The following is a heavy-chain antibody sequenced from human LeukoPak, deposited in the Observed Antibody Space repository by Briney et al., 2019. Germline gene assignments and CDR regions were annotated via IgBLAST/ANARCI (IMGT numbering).Heavy chain of an antibody. D-gene: IGHD2-8*01. CDR3: ARDTKDY. Sequence: PGGSLRLSCAASGFTFSSYEMNWVRQAPGKRLEWISYISTTGDRIQYADSVKGRFTISRDNAKNSLYLQMNSLRAEDTAVYYCARDTKDYWGQGTLVTVSS. J-gene: IGHJ4*02. CDR1: GFTFSSYE. V-gene: IGHV3-48*03. CDR2: ISTTGDRI.